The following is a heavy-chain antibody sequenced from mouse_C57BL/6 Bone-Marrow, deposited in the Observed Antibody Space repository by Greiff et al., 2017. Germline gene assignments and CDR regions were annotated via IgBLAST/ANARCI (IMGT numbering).Heavy chain of an antibody. CDR3: AGLRLRWFAY. D-gene: IGHD3-2*02. CDR2: IHPNSGST. CDR1: GYTFTSYW. Sequence: QVQLQQPGAELVKPGASVKLSCKASGYTFTSYWMHWVKQRPGQGLEWIGMIHPNSGSTNYNEKFKRKATLTVDKSSSTAYMQLSRLTSEDSAVYYCAGLRLRWFAYWGQGTLVTVSA. J-gene: IGHJ3*01. V-gene: IGHV1-64*01.